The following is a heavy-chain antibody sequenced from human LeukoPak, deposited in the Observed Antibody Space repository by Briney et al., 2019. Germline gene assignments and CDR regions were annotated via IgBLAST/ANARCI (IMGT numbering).Heavy chain of an antibody. D-gene: IGHD5-24*01. CDR1: GFTFSSYW. Sequence: GGSLRLSCTASGFTFSSYWMHWVRQAPGKGLVWVSRINSDGGSTSYADSVKGRFTISRDDAKNTLYLQMNSLRAEDTAVYYCARRIQGMAPYYFDYWGQGTLITVSS. CDR2: INSDGGST. J-gene: IGHJ4*02. CDR3: ARRIQGMAPYYFDY. V-gene: IGHV3-74*01.